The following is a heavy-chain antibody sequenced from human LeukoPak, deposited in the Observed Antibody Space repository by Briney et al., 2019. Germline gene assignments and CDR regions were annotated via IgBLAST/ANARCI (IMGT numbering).Heavy chain of an antibody. CDR3: ARGGGYDFWSGYTKYNWFDP. CDR1: GDSITGYY. J-gene: IGHJ5*02. CDR2: INHSGST. D-gene: IGHD3-3*01. V-gene: IGHV4-34*01. Sequence: SETLSLTCSVSGDSITGYYWGWIRQPPGKGLEWIGEINHSGSTNYNPSLKSRVTISVDTSKNQFSLKLSSVTAADTAVYYCARGGGYDFWSGYTKYNWFDPWGQGTLVTVSS.